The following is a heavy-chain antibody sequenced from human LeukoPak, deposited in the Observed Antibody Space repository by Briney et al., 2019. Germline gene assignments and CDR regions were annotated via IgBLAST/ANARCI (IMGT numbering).Heavy chain of an antibody. CDR3: ARFSDYGDYGYSY. J-gene: IGHJ4*02. V-gene: IGHV1-3*01. CDR2: INAGNGNT. Sequence: GASVKVSCKASGYTFTSYAMHWVRQAPGQRLEWMGWINAGNGNTKYSQKFQGRVTITRDTSASTAYMELSSLRSEDTAVYYCARFSDYGDYGYSYWGQGTLVTVSS. D-gene: IGHD4-17*01. CDR1: GYTFTSYA.